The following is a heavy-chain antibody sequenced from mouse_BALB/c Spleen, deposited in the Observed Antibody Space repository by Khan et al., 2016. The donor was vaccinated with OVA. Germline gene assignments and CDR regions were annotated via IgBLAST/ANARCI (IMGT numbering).Heavy chain of an antibody. D-gene: IGHD1-1*01. Sequence: EVQLVESGGDLVKPGGSLKLSCAASGFTFSTYGMSWVRQAPDKRLVWVATVSTGGSYTYYHDSVKGRFSISRDNAKNTLYLQLSALRSEDTAMFYCTRLAYYYDREGFAYWGQGTLVTVSA. CDR1: GFTFSTYG. V-gene: IGHV5-6*01. J-gene: IGHJ3*01. CDR2: VSTGGSYT. CDR3: TRLAYYYDREGFAY.